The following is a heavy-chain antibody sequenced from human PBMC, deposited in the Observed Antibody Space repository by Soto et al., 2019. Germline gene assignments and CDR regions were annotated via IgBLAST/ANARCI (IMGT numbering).Heavy chain of an antibody. CDR3: ARDGITMIAGGAFDI. CDR2: IYYSGST. V-gene: IGHV4-59*01. Sequence: LSLTSTFSCGSISHYYWSWSRHPPGKGLEWIGYIYYSGSTNYNPSLKSRVTISVDTSKNQFSLKLSSVTAADTAVYYCARDGITMIAGGAFDIWGQGTMVTVSS. J-gene: IGHJ3*02. CDR1: CGSISHYY. D-gene: IGHD3-22*01.